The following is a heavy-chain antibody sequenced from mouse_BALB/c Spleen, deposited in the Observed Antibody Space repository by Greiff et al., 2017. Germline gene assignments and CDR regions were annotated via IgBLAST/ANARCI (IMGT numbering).Heavy chain of an antibody. CDR3: ARNSGYGGAMDY. V-gene: IGHV14-1*02. CDR2: IDPENGNT. CDR1: GFNITDYY. J-gene: IGHJ4*01. D-gene: IGHD2-2*01. Sequence: VHVKQSGAELVRPGALVKLSCKASGFNITDYYMHWVKQRPEQGLEWIGWIDPENGNTIYDPKFQGKASITADTSSNTAYLQLSSLTSEDTAVYYCARNSGYGGAMDYWGQGTSVTVSS.